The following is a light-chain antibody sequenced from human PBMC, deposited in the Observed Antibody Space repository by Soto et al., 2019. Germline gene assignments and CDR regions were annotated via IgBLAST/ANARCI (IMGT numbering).Light chain of an antibody. CDR2: GAS. CDR1: QSVSNNY. Sequence: ETVLAQSPGTLSLSPGERDALSCRASQSVSNNYLAWYQQKPGQAPRLLIYGASTRATGIPASFSGSGSGTEFTLTISSLQPDDFATYYCQQYNSYYTFGQGTKVDIK. J-gene: IGKJ2*01. V-gene: IGKV3-20*01. CDR3: QQYNSYYT.